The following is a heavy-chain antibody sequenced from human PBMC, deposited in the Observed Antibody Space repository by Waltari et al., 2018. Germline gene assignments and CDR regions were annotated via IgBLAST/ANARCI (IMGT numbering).Heavy chain of an antibody. V-gene: IGHV4-59*01. J-gene: IGHJ4*02. Sequence: QVQLQESGPGLVKPSETLSLTCTVSGGSISSYYWSWIRQPPGKGLEWIGYIYYSGSTNYTPSLKSRVTISVDTSKNQFSLKLSSVTAADTAVYYCARNGAAGTTDYWGQGTLVTVSS. D-gene: IGHD6-13*01. CDR3: ARNGAAGTTDY. CDR1: GGSISSYY. CDR2: IYYSGST.